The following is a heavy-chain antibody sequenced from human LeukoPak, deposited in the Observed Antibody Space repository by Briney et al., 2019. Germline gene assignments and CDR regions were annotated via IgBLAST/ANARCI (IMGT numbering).Heavy chain of an antibody. Sequence: GGPLRLSCAASGFTFSSYSMNWVRQAPGKGLEWVSYISSSSSTIYYADSVKGRFTISRDNAKNSLYLQMNSLRAEDTAVYYCARADCSSSSCYTVSYWGRGTLVTVSS. CDR2: ISSSSSTI. CDR3: ARADCSSSSCYTVSY. J-gene: IGHJ4*02. V-gene: IGHV3-48*04. D-gene: IGHD2-2*02. CDR1: GFTFSSYS.